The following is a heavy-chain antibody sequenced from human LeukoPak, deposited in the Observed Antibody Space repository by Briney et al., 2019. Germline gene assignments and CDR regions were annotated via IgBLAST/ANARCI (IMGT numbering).Heavy chain of an antibody. J-gene: IGHJ4*02. CDR2: IYYSGST. Sequence: PSQTLSLTCTVSGGSISSGGYYWSWIRQHPGKGLEYIGYIYYSGSTYYNPSLKSRVTISVDTSKNQFSLKLSSVTAADTAVYYCARGPECSGGSCYSNDYWGRGTLVTVSS. CDR3: ARGPECSGGSCYSNDY. CDR1: GGSISSGGYY. V-gene: IGHV4-31*03. D-gene: IGHD2-15*01.